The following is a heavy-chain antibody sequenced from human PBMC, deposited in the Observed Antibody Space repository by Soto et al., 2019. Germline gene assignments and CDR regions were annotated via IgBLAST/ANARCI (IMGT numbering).Heavy chain of an antibody. CDR1: GFIFSSFT. CDR2: ISKSSSLI. J-gene: IGHJ4*02. D-gene: IGHD1-1*01. CDR3: VRGDDRVD. V-gene: IGHV3-21*01. Sequence: SVGSLRLSCVVSGFIFSSFTMTWVRQAPGMGLQYLASISKSSSLIYYADSVRGRFIISRDNSKDSVFLQMYSLRAEDTAMYYCVRGDDRVDWGQGTLVTVSS.